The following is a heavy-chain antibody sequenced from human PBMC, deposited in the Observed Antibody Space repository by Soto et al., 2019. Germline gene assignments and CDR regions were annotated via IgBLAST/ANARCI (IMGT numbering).Heavy chain of an antibody. D-gene: IGHD2-21*01. V-gene: IGHV5-51*01. CDR1: GYTFTNYW. CDR2: IYPGDSDT. Sequence: GESLKISCKGSGYTFTNYWIGWVRQVPGKGLEWMGVIYPGDSDTRFSPAFQGQVTISADKSISTAYLQWGSLKASDTAMYYCARQAYQFDGQSFGYWGQGTLVT. CDR3: ARQAYQFDGQSFGY. J-gene: IGHJ4*02.